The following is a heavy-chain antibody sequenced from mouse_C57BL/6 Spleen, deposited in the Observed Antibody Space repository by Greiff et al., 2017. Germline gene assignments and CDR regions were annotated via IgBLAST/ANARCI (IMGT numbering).Heavy chain of an antibody. CDR3: ARNYYGSSWFAY. D-gene: IGHD1-1*01. CDR2: INPYNGGT. Sequence: VQLQQSGPVLVKPGASVKMSCKASGYTFTDYYMNWVQQSHGKSLEWIGVINPYNGGTSYTQKFKGKATLTVDKSSSTAYMELNSLTSEDSAVYYCARNYYGSSWFAYWGQGTLVTVSA. J-gene: IGHJ3*01. CDR1: GYTFTDYY. V-gene: IGHV1-19*01.